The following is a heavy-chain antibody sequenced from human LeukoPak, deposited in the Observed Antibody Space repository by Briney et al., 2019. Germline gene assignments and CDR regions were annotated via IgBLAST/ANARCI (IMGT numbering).Heavy chain of an antibody. J-gene: IGHJ4*02. CDR1: GFTFSSYG. CDR3: AKIPQVATYTVPNFDF. CDR2: IRYDGSNK. Sequence: LPGGSLRLSCAASGFTFSSYGMHWVRQAPGKVLEWVAFIRYDGSNKYYADSVKGRFTISRDNSKNTLYLQMNSLRAEDTAVYYCAKIPQVATYTVPNFDFWGQGTLVTVSS. V-gene: IGHV3-30*02. D-gene: IGHD3-16*01.